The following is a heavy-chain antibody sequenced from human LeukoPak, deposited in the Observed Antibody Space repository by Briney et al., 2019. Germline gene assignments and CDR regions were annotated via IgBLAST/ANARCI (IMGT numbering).Heavy chain of an antibody. D-gene: IGHD3-16*01. CDR3: ARGGGLDV. CDR1: GFTFSSYS. J-gene: IGHJ6*02. CDR2: INHNGNVN. V-gene: IGHV3-7*03. Sequence: GGSLRLSCAASGFTFSSYSMNWARQAPGKGLEWVASINHNGNVNYYVDSVKGRFTISRDNAKNSLYLQMSNLRAEDTAVYFCARGGGLDVWGQGATVTVSS.